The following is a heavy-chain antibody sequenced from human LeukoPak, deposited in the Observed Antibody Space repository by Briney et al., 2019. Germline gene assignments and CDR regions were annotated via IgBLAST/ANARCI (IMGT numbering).Heavy chain of an antibody. CDR3: ARDLRVVITGSFDS. CDR1: GFSFDDYG. V-gene: IGHV3-20*04. D-gene: IGHD3-22*01. Sequence: GGSLRLSCAASGFSFDDYGLTWVRQAPGKGLEWVSGINWNGDSTDYADSVKGRFTISRDNAKNSLYLQMNSLRAEDTALYYCARDLRVVITGSFDSWGQGTLITVSS. CDR2: INWNGDST. J-gene: IGHJ4*02.